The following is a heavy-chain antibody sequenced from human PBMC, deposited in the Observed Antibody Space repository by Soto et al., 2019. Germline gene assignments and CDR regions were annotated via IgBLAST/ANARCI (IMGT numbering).Heavy chain of an antibody. CDR3: ATNYGSGSTHFDF. CDR1: EGTFNSYT. Sequence: QVQLVQSGAEVKKPGSSLKVSCTASEGTFNSYTISWVRQAPGKGLEWMGRVVPILGMADFARKFQGRVMITADKSTNTAYMMLSSLRSDDTAVYYCATNYGSGSTHFDFWGQGTLVTVSS. CDR2: VVPILGMA. V-gene: IGHV1-69*02. J-gene: IGHJ4*02. D-gene: IGHD3-10*01.